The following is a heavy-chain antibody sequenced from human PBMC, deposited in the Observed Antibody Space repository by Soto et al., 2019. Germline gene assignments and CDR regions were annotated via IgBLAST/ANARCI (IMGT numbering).Heavy chain of an antibody. CDR2: TYYRSKWYN. J-gene: IGHJ5*01. CDR3: VRLIGNSWLDS. D-gene: IGHD2-8*01. CDR1: GDRVSTNSAT. V-gene: IGHV6-1*01. Sequence: QVQLQQSGPGLVKPSQTLSLTCDISGDRVSTNSATWNWIRQSPSRGLEWLGRTYYRSKWYNDYAVSVKSPITTSPAPSNTQLPLQPNSVPPDDTAVYYCVRLIGNSWLDSWGQGTLVTVSS.